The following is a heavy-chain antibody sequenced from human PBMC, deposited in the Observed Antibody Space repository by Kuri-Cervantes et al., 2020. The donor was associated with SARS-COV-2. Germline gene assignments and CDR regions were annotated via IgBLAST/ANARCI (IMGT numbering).Heavy chain of an antibody. Sequence: GESLKISCAASGFTFNKYGMNWVRQAPGKGLERVAYINDRGSSIYYADSVKGRFTISRDNSKNTLYLQMNSLRAEDTAVYYCAKAGPDFWSGYYIDYWGQGTLVTVSS. J-gene: IGHJ4*02. CDR1: GFTFNKYG. V-gene: IGHV3-48*01. D-gene: IGHD3-3*01. CDR2: INDRGSSI. CDR3: AKAGPDFWSGYYIDY.